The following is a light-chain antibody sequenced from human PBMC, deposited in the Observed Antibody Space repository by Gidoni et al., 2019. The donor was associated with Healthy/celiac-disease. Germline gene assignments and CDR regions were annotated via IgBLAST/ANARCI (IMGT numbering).Light chain of an antibody. CDR1: QSVSSSY. Sequence: ELVLTQSPGTLSLSPGERATLSCRASQSVSSSYLAWYQQKPGQAPRHLIYGASSRATGIPDRFSGSGSGTDFTLTISRLEPEDFAVYYCQQYGSSPNTFGQGTKVEIK. CDR2: GAS. J-gene: IGKJ1*01. V-gene: IGKV3-20*01. CDR3: QQYGSSPNT.